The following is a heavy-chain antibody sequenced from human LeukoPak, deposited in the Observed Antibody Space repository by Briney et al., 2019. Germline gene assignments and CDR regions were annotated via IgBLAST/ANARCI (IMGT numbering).Heavy chain of an antibody. J-gene: IGHJ2*01. D-gene: IGHD1-1*01. CDR2: INSDGSST. V-gene: IGHV3-74*01. CDR3: TRTTTTADWYFDL. Sequence: GGSLRLSCAVSGFTFSNYWMYWVRQAPGKRLVWVARINSDGSSTTYADSVEGRFAISRDNTKSMLHLQMHSLRVDDSAVYFCTRTTTTADWYFDLWGRGTLVTVSS. CDR1: GFTFSNYW.